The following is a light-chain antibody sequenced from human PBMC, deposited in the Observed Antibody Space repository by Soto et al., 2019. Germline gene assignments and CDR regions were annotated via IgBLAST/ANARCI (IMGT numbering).Light chain of an antibody. CDR3: QQSYSTPYT. CDR1: QSISNH. J-gene: IGKJ2*01. V-gene: IGKV1-39*01. CDR2: AAS. Sequence: DIQMTQSPSSLSAFVGDRVTITCRTSQSISNHLNWYQQRPGRAPKLLIYAASGLQSGVPSRFSGSGSGTDFTLTISSLQPEDIATYYCQQSYSTPYTCGQGTKLGIK.